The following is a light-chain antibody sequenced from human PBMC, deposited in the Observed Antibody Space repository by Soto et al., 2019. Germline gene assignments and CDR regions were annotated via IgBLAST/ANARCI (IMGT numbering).Light chain of an antibody. V-gene: IGKV1-39*01. CDR2: AAS. Sequence: DIQMTQSPSSLSASVGDRVTITCRASLRIGTSLNWFQQIPGKAPKLLMYAASSLQSGVPSRFTGSGSGTDFPLTISTLQPEDFATYYCQQTYSAPRTFGQGTKVEIK. J-gene: IGKJ1*01. CDR1: LRIGTS. CDR3: QQTYSAPRT.